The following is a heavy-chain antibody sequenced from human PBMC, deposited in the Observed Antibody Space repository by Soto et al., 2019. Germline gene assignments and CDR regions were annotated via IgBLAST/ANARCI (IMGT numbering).Heavy chain of an antibody. CDR2: VFHNGNS. CDR3: VRGFGGNSGTYDR. V-gene: IGHV4-4*02. CDR1: RGCITTTNW. Sequence: SETLSLPCAVSRGCITTTNWWTWVRQPPGKGLEWIGEVFHNGNSNYNPSLKSRLTISLDRSKNQFSLKLTSVTPADTAVYYCVRGFGGNSGTYDRWDPGTLVTVSS. D-gene: IGHD2-21*02. J-gene: IGHJ4*01.